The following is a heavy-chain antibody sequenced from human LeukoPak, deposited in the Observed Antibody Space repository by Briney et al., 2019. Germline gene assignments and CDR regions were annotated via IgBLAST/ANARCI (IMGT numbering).Heavy chain of an antibody. V-gene: IGHV3-53*01. J-gene: IGHJ6*03. Sequence: PGGSLRLSCAASGLTVSSNCMGWVRQAPGKGLEWVSFIYSGGNTYYADSVKGRFTISRDNSKNTVHLQMNSLRAEDTAVYYCAKDRVDYYYYYMDVWGKGTTVTISS. CDR1: GLTVSSNC. CDR2: IYSGGNT. D-gene: IGHD2-15*01. CDR3: AKDRVDYYYYYMDV.